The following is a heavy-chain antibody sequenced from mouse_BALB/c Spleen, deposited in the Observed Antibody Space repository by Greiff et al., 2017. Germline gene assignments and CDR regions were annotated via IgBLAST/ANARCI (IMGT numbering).Heavy chain of an antibody. V-gene: IGHV1S29*02. D-gene: IGHD1-2*01. Sequence: VQLKQSGPELVKPGASVKISCKASGYTFTDYNMHWVKQSHGKSLEWIGYIYPYNGGTGYNQKFKSKATLTVDNSSSTAYMELRSLTSEDSAVYYCARDYGYDWYFDVWGAGTTVTVSS. CDR1: GYTFTDYN. J-gene: IGHJ1*01. CDR3: ARDYGYDWYFDV. CDR2: IYPYNGGT.